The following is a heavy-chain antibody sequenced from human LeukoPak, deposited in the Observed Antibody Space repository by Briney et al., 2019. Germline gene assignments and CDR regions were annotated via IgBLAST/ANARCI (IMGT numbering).Heavy chain of an antibody. V-gene: IGHV1-8*01. J-gene: IGHJ5*02. CDR2: MNPNSGTT. D-gene: IGHD2-15*01. CDR1: GYTFTSYD. Sequence: GASVKVSCKASGYTFTSYDINWVRQATGQGLEWMGWMNPNSGTTGYAQKLQGRVTMTRNTSISTAYMELSSLRAEDTAVYYCARSPDYWGYCSGGSCYAFDPWGQGTLVTVSS. CDR3: ARSPDYWGYCSGGSCYAFDP.